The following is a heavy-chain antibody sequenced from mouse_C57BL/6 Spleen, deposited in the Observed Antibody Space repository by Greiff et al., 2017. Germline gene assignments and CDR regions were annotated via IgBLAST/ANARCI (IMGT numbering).Heavy chain of an antibody. Sequence: EVMLVESGGGLVQPGGSLSLSCAASGFTFTDYYMSWVRQPPGKALEWLGFIRNKANGYTTEYSASVKGRFTISRDNSQSILYLRLNALRAEDSAPFYCARNTVGSCSLFAFWGQGTLVTVSA. CDR2: IRNKANGYTT. J-gene: IGHJ3*01. CDR1: GFTFTDYY. D-gene: IGHD1-1*01. V-gene: IGHV7-3*01. CDR3: ARNTVGSCSLFAF.